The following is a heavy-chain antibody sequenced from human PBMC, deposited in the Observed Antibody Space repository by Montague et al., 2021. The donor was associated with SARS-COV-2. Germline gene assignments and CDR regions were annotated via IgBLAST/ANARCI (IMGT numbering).Heavy chain of an antibody. Sequence: TLSLTCTVSGGSISSASYYWSWLRQPAGQGLEWIGYNYSTVITNYNPSLKSRVTISVDLSKNQCSLKMTSVTAADTAVYYCARDPDDYGGFDPWGQGTLVTVSS. CDR1: GGSISSASYY. D-gene: IGHD4-17*01. V-gene: IGHV4-61*09. CDR3: ARDPDDYGGFDP. J-gene: IGHJ5*02. CDR2: NYSTVIT.